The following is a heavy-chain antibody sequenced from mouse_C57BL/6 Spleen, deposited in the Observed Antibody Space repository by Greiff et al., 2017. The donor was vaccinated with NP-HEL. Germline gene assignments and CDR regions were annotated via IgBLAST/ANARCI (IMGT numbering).Heavy chain of an antibody. CDR3: ARSLSWFAY. D-gene: IGHD6-2*01. Sequence: EVNVVESGGGLVKPGGSLKLSCAASGFTFSSYAMSWVRQTPEKRLEWVATISDGGSYTYYPDNVKGRFTISRDNAKTNLYLQMSHLKSEDTAMYYCARSLSWFAYWGQGTLVTVSA. J-gene: IGHJ3*01. V-gene: IGHV5-4*03. CDR2: ISDGGSYT. CDR1: GFTFSSYA.